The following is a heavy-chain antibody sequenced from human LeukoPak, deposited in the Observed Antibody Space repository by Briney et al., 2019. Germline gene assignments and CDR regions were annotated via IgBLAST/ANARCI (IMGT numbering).Heavy chain of an antibody. CDR1: GFTFSSYW. D-gene: IGHD6-19*01. V-gene: IGHV3-7*01. J-gene: IGHJ3*02. Sequence: GGSLRLSCAASGFTFSSYWMSWVRQAPGKGLEWVANIKQDGSVKYYVDSVKGRFTISRDNAKNSLYLQINSLRAEDTAVYYCAKEPVAGTGGAFDIWGQGTMVTVSS. CDR3: AKEPVAGTGGAFDI. CDR2: IKQDGSVK.